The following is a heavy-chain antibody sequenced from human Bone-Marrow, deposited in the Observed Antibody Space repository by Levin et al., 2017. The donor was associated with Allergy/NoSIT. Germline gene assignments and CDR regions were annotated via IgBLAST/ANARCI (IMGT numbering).Heavy chain of an antibody. Sequence: GESLKISCAASEFTFSIYGMQWVRQAPGRGLEWVAVISWHGSDKYYADSVKGRFTISRDNSKNTLYLQMDSLTVEDTAVYYCAKSREVYVSRDFDYWGQGTLVTVSS. CDR1: EFTFSIYG. CDR2: ISWHGSDK. V-gene: IGHV3-30*18. CDR3: AKSREVYVSRDFDY. D-gene: IGHD2-8*01. J-gene: IGHJ4*02.